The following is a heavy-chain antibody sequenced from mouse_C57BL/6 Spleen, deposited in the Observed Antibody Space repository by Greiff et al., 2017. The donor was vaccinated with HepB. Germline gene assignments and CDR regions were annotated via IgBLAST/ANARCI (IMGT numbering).Heavy chain of an antibody. CDR2: IDPSDSYT. V-gene: IGHV1-69*01. D-gene: IGHD1-1*01. Sequence: QVQLQQPGAELVMPGASVKLSCKASGYTFTSYWMHWVKQRPGQGLEWIGEIDPSDSYTNYNQKFKGKSPVTVDKSSSAAYVQLSSLTSGDSAVYYCARWDKYYGSSYGYCDVWGTGTTVTVSS. J-gene: IGHJ1*03. CDR3: ARWDKYYGSSYGYCDV. CDR1: GYTFTSYW.